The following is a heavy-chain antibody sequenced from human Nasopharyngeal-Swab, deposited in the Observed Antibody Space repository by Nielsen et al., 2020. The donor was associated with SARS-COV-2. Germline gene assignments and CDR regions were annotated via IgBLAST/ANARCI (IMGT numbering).Heavy chain of an antibody. CDR3: ARAQEYYYGRINYYMDV. D-gene: IGHD3-10*01. Sequence: GGSLRLSCAASGFTFSDYYMSWIRQAPGKGMEWVSYISSSGSTIYYADSVKGRFTISRDNAKNSLYLQMNSLRAEDTAVYYCARAQEYYYGRINYYMDVWGKGTTVTVSS. J-gene: IGHJ6*03. CDR1: GFTFSDYY. V-gene: IGHV3-11*04. CDR2: ISSSGSTI.